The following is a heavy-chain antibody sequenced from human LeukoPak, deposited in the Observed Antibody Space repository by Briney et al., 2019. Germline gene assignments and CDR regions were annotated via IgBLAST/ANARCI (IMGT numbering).Heavy chain of an antibody. CDR3: ARDMAIFGVVMIDY. CDR1: GFTFSSYA. J-gene: IGHJ4*02. D-gene: IGHD3-3*01. Sequence: PGRSLRLSCAASGFTFSSYAMHWVRQAPGKGLEWVAVISYDGSNKYYADSVKGRFTISRDNSKNTLYLQMNSLRAEDTAVYYCARDMAIFGVVMIDYWGQGTLVTVSS. V-gene: IGHV3-30-3*01. CDR2: ISYDGSNK.